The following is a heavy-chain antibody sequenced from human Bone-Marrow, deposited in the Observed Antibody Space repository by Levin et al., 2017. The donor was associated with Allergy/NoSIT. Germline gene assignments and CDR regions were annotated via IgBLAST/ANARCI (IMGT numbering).Heavy chain of an antibody. J-gene: IGHJ4*02. V-gene: IGHV1-2*02. CDR1: GYTFTGYY. D-gene: IGHD5-18*01. CDR2: INPNSGGT. CDR3: ARNSTAMVTHFDY. Sequence: GESLKISCKASGYTFTGYYMHWVRQAPGQGLEWMGWINPNSGGTNYAQKFQGRVTMTRDTSISTAYMELSRLRSDDTAVYYCARNSTAMVTHFDYWGQGTLVTVSS.